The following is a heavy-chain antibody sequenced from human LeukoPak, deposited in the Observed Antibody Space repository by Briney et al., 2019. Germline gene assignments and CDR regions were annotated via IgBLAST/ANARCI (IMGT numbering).Heavy chain of an antibody. J-gene: IGHJ1*01. CDR2: ISQSART. CDR1: GGSISNNW. Sequence: PSGTLSLTCGATGGSISNNWWTWVRQPPGKGLEWIGEISQSARTNYNPSLKSRVTMSIDKSRNQFSLRMTSVTAADTAVYYCAGVRLGSSGFSEYFEHWGQGTLVTVSS. D-gene: IGHD3-22*01. V-gene: IGHV4-4*02. CDR3: AGVRLGSSGFSEYFEH.